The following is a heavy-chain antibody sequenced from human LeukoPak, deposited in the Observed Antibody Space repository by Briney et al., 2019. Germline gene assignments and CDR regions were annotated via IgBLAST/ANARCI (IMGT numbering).Heavy chain of an antibody. D-gene: IGHD2-15*01. V-gene: IGHV4-4*02. CDR1: GGSISSSTW. J-gene: IGHJ4*02. Sequence: SETLSLTCTVSGGSISSSTWWSWVRQPPGKGLECIGEIHHSGTTNYNPSLKSRVTISIDKSKNQFSLKLNSVTAADTAVYYCARAFLVGYSPEEYFFDYWGQGNLVTVSS. CDR3: ARAFLVGYSPEEYFFDY. CDR2: IHHSGTT.